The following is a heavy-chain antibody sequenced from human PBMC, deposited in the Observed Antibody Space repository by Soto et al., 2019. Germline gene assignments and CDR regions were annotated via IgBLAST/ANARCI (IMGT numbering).Heavy chain of an antibody. J-gene: IGHJ6*02. CDR3: AKGISRVYYYYGMDV. Sequence: GGSLRLSCAASGFTFSSYAMSWVRQAPGKGLEWVSAISGSGGSTYYADSVKGRFTISRDNSKNTLYLQMNSLRAEDTAVYYCAKGISRVYYYYGMDVWGQGTTVTVSS. V-gene: IGHV3-23*01. D-gene: IGHD3-3*02. CDR1: GFTFSSYA. CDR2: ISGSGGST.